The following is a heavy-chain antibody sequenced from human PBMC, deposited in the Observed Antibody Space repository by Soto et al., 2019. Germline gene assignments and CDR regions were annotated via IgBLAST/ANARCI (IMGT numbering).Heavy chain of an antibody. CDR2: FDPEDGET. Sequence: ASVKVPCKVSGYTLTELSMHWVRQAPGKGLEWMGGFDPEDGETIYAQKFQGRVTMTEDTSTDTAYMELSSLRSEDTAVYYCATAEWYSSSSTWFDPWGQGTLVTVSS. CDR1: GYTLTELS. V-gene: IGHV1-24*01. CDR3: ATAEWYSSSSTWFDP. D-gene: IGHD6-6*01. J-gene: IGHJ5*02.